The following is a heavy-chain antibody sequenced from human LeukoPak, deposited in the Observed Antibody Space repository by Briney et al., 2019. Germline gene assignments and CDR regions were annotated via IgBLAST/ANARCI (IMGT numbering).Heavy chain of an antibody. J-gene: IGHJ4*02. CDR1: GFTFSSYA. V-gene: IGHV3-30-3*01. D-gene: IGHD4-17*01. Sequence: TGGSLRLSCAASGFTFSSYAMHWVRQAPGKGLEWVAVISYDGSNKYYADSVKGRFTISRDNSKNTLYLQMNSLRAEDTAVYYCAKEAYAFDYWGQGTLVTVSS. CDR3: AKEAYAFDY. CDR2: ISYDGSNK.